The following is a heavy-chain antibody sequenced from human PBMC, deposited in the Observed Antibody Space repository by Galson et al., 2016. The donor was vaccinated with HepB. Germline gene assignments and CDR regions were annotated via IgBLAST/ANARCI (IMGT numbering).Heavy chain of an antibody. D-gene: IGHD1-26*01. CDR1: GDSISTDVYY. J-gene: IGHJ4*02. CDR3: ARGGSFSGALEN. Sequence: CTVSGDSISTDVYYWNWIRQPPGKGLQWIGYIYYTGNTYYNPSLKSRFTISVDTSKNQFSLKLTSLTAADTAVYYCARGGSFSGALENWGQGTLVTVSS. CDR2: IYYTGNT. V-gene: IGHV4-30-4*01.